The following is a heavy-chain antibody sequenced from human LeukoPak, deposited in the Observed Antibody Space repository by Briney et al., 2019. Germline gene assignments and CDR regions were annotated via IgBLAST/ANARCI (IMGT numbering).Heavy chain of an antibody. V-gene: IGHV3-15*01. CDR2: IKRKTDGGTT. J-gene: IGHJ4*02. CDR3: TTGSCTN. Sequence: GGSLRLSCAASGFTFSNAWMSWVRQAPGKGLEWVGRIKRKTDGGTTDYAAPVKGRFPISRDDSKTTLYLQMNSLQTADTAVYYCTTGSCTNWGQGTLVTVSS. D-gene: IGHD2-2*01. CDR1: GFTFSNAW.